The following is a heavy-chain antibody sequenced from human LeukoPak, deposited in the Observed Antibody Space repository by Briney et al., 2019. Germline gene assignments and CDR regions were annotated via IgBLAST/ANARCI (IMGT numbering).Heavy chain of an antibody. CDR1: GGSISSYY. V-gene: IGHV4-59*01. CDR3: ARELVVVPAASNWFDP. D-gene: IGHD2-2*01. Sequence: SETLSHNCTVSGGSISSYYWSWLRQPPGKGLEWIGYIYYSGSTNYNPSLKSRVTISVDTSKNQFSLKLSSVTAADTAVYYCARELVVVPAASNWFDPWGQGTLVTVSS. J-gene: IGHJ5*02. CDR2: IYYSGST.